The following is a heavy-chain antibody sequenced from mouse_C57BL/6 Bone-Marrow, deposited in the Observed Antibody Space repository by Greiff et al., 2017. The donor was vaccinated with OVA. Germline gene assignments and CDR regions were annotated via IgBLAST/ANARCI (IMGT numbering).Heavy chain of an antibody. Sequence: EVKLQESGAELVRPGASVKLSCTASSFNIKDDYMHWVKQRPEQGLEWIGWIDPGNGDTEYASKFQGKATITADTSSNTAYLQLSSLTSEDTAVYYCTPFAYWGQGTLVTVSA. CDR1: SFNIKDDY. CDR3: TPFAY. J-gene: IGHJ3*01. V-gene: IGHV14-4*01. CDR2: IDPGNGDT.